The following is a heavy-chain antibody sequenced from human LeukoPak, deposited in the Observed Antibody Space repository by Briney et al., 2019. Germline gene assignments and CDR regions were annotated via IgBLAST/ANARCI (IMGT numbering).Heavy chain of an antibody. Sequence: GGSLRLSCAASGFTFGSYWMSWVRQAPGKGLEWVANIKQDGSEKYYVDSVKGRFTISRDNAKNSLYLQMNSLRAEDTAVYYCARVVRYDYGMDVWGKGTTVTVSS. J-gene: IGHJ6*04. V-gene: IGHV3-7*03. D-gene: IGHD3-9*01. CDR3: ARVVRYDYGMDV. CDR2: IKQDGSEK. CDR1: GFTFGSYW.